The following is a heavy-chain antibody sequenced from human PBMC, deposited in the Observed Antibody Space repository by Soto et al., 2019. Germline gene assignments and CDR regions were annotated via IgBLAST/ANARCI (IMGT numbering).Heavy chain of an antibody. J-gene: IGHJ4*02. CDR2: IYNSGST. CDR1: GGSVSSGSYY. CDR3: ARDLGASITILDS. D-gene: IGHD3-10*01. V-gene: IGHV4-61*01. Sequence: SETLSLTCTVSGGSVSSGSYYWSWIRQPPGRGLEWIGYIYNSGSTNYNPSLKSRVTISVDTSKNQFSLKLSSVTAADTAVYYCARDLGASITILDSWGQGTLVTVSS.